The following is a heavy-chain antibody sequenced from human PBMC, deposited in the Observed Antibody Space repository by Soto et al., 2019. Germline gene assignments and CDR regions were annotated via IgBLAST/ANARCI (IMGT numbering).Heavy chain of an antibody. CDR1: GGTFSSYA. J-gene: IGHJ6*04. CDR3: ARCDRYCSGGSCYSNYYYYGMDV. CDR2: IIPIFGTE. D-gene: IGHD2-15*01. V-gene: IGHV1-69*13. Sequence: SVKVSCKASGGTFSSYAISWVRQAPGQGLEWMGGIIPIFGTENYAQKFQGRVTITADESTSTAYMELSSLRSEDTAVYYCARCDRYCSGGSCYSNYYYYGMDVSGNGNTVSVSA.